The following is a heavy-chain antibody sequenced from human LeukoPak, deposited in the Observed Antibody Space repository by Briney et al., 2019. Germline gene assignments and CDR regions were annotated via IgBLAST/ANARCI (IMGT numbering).Heavy chain of an antibody. CDR1: GFTFSNYW. V-gene: IGHV3-7*01. J-gene: IGHJ4*02. Sequence: PGGSLRLSCAASGFTFSNYWMSRVRQAPGKGLEWVANIKQDGSEKYYVDSVKGRFTISRDNAKNSLYLQMNSLRAEDTAVYYCARVTTVTTPGVDWGQGTLVTVSS. CDR2: IKQDGSEK. D-gene: IGHD4-17*01. CDR3: ARVTTVTTPGVD.